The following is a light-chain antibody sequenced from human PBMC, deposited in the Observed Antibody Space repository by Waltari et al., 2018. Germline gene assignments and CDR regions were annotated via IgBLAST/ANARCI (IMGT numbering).Light chain of an antibody. V-gene: IGKV1-5*03. CDR1: QGISRW. Sequence: DIQMTQSPSTLSASVGDRVTITCRASQGISRWLAWYQQKPGKAPKFLIYEASILESGVPSRFSGSGSGTEFTLTISSLQPDDFATYYCQQYYSFSTFGQGTKVEIK. CDR2: EAS. J-gene: IGKJ1*01. CDR3: QQYYSFST.